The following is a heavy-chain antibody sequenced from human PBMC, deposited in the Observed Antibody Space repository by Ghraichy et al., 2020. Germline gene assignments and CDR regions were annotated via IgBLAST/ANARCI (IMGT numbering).Heavy chain of an antibody. J-gene: IGHJ3*02. Sequence: ESLNISFSVSGYFLPFLYYCFWIRQPPGKGLEWIGSIYHSGSTYYYPSLKSRVTISVDMSKNQFSLKLSSVTAADTAVYYCARRLRGEAFDIWGQGTMVIVSS. CDR1: GYFLPFLYY. V-gene: IGHV4-38-2*01. CDR3: ARRLRGEAFDI. CDR2: IYHSGST. D-gene: IGHD3-16*01.